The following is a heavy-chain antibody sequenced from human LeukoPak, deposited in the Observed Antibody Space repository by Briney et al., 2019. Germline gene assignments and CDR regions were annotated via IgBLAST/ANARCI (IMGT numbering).Heavy chain of an antibody. Sequence: KSSETLSLTCTVSGGSIISGSYYWSWIRQPAGKGLEWIGRIYTGGSTNYNPSLKSRVTISADTSKNQFSLKLSSVTAADTAVYYCARERYGSWFDPWGQGTLVTVSS. CDR2: IYTGGST. CDR3: ARERYGSWFDP. V-gene: IGHV4-61*02. CDR1: GGSIISGSYY. J-gene: IGHJ5*02. D-gene: IGHD2-15*01.